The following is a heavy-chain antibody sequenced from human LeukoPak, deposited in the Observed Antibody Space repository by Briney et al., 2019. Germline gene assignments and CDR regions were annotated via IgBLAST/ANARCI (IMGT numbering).Heavy chain of an antibody. CDR3: TRAPYGGNSLATY. CDR2: IRSKAYGATT. J-gene: IGHJ4*02. D-gene: IGHD4-23*01. Sequence: GGSLRLSCTAAGFTFGDYAMSWVRQAPGKGREWVGFIRSKAYGATTEYAASVKGRFTISRDDSKSIAYLQMNSLKTEDTAVYYCTRAPYGGNSLATYWGQGTLVTVSS. CDR1: GFTFGDYA. V-gene: IGHV3-49*04.